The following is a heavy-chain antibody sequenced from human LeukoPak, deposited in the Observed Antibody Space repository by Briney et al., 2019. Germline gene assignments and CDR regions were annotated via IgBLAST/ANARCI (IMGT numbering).Heavy chain of an antibody. CDR2: VYPGDSDT. CDR1: GYSFSEYW. J-gene: IGHJ4*02. V-gene: IGHV5-51*01. CDR3: ARRAVSRVVSTVDAFDY. Sequence: GESLKISCKASGYSFSEYWIAWVRQMPGKGLEWMGIVYPGDSDTRYSPSFQGQVTISAVQSTSTASLQWSSLKASDTAMYYCARRAVSRVVSTVDAFDYWAQGTLVTVSS. D-gene: IGHD2-8*02.